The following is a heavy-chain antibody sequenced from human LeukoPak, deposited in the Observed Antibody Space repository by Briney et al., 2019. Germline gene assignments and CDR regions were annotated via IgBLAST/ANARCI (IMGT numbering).Heavy chain of an antibody. V-gene: IGHV3-23*01. Sequence: GGSLRLSCAASGFTFSSYAMSWVRQAPGKGLEWVSTLSGSGDSTYYADSVKGRFTISRDNAKNTLYLQMNSLRAEDTAVYYCAKVLSLRDSDWVLNVDYWGQGTLVTVSS. J-gene: IGHJ4*02. D-gene: IGHD3-9*01. CDR1: GFTFSSYA. CDR2: LSGSGDST. CDR3: AKVLSLRDSDWVLNVDY.